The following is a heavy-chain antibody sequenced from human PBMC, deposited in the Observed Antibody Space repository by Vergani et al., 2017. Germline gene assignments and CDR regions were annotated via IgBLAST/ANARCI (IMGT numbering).Heavy chain of an antibody. CDR1: GMSISNNNYY. CDR3: ARHLRQLARNDVFDI. CDR2: IYDSRNN. V-gene: IGHV4-39*01. J-gene: IGHJ3*02. Sequence: QLQLQESGPRLVKPSETLSLTCSLSGMSISNNNYYWGWIRQPPGKGLEWIGSIYDSRNNNYSPSLKSRISISVDTSKNQFSLNLTSVTAADTAVYYCARHLRQLARNDVFDIWGHGTLVTVSS. D-gene: IGHD6-6*01.